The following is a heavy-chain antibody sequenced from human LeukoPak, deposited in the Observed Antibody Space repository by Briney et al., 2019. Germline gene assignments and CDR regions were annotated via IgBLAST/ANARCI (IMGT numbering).Heavy chain of an antibody. CDR2: IKTDGSIT. Sequence: PGGSLRLSCAASAFTFPNYWMHWVRQAPREGLVWVSRIKTDGSITNYADSVKGRFTISRDNAMNTLYLQMNSLRVEDTAVYYCARGLPGNYVYFDYWGQGALVTISS. D-gene: IGHD2-2*01. CDR3: ARGLPGNYVYFDY. CDR1: AFTFPNYW. V-gene: IGHV3-74*01. J-gene: IGHJ4*02.